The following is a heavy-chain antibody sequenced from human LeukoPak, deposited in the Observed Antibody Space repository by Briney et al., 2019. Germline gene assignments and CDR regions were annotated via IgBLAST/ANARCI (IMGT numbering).Heavy chain of an antibody. D-gene: IGHD1-1*01. CDR3: ARDFTKTASPDAFDF. Sequence: SETLSLTCTVSGDSINNAGYHWPWIRQHPGKGLEWIGYIHSSGSTSYNPSLKSRLSISLDTSQNQFSLKLHSVTAADTAVYYCARDFTKTASPDAFDFWGQGTLVTVSS. V-gene: IGHV4-31*03. CDR2: IHSSGST. J-gene: IGHJ3*01. CDR1: GDSINNAGYH.